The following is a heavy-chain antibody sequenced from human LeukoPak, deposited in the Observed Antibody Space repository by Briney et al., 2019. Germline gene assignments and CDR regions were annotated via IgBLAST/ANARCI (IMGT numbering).Heavy chain of an antibody. CDR3: ARATPVGGVRFDY. CDR2: IYTTGDT. CDR1: GVSISSYY. Sequence: SETLSLACTVSGVSISSYYWSWIRQPPGKGLEWIGSIYTTGDTRYNPSLKSRVTISVDTSKNQFSLKLSSVTAADTAVYYCARATPVGGVRFDYWGQGTLVTVSS. J-gene: IGHJ4*02. V-gene: IGHV4-4*09. D-gene: IGHD3-16*01.